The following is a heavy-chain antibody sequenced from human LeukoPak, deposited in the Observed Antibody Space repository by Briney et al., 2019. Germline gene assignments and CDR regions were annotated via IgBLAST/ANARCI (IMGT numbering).Heavy chain of an antibody. V-gene: IGHV3-23*01. CDR2: ISGSGGST. CDR3: AKRGYQLPDAFDI. Sequence: GGSLRLSCAASRFTFSSYAMSWVRQAPGKGLEWVSAISGSGGSTYYADSVKGRFTISRDNSKNTLYLQMNSLRAEDTAVYYCAKRGYQLPDAFDIWGQGTMVTVSS. CDR1: RFTFSSYA. D-gene: IGHD2-2*01. J-gene: IGHJ3*02.